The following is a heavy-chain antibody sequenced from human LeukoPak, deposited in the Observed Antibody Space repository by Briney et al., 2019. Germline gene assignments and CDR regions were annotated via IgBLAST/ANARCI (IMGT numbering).Heavy chain of an antibody. J-gene: IGHJ3*02. D-gene: IGHD5-24*01. CDR1: GFTFSSYG. CDR2: IWYDGSNK. V-gene: IGHV3-33*06. CDR3: AKAVRDGYNYDAFDI. Sequence: GGSLRLSCAASGFTFSSYGMHWVRQALGKGLEWVAVIWYDGSNKYYADSVKGRFTISRDNSKNTLYLQMNSLRAEDTAVYYCAKAVRDGYNYDAFDIWGQGTMVTVSS.